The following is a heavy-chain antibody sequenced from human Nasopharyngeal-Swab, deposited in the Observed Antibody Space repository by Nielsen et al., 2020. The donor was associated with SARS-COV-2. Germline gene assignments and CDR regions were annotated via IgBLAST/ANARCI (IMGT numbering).Heavy chain of an antibody. D-gene: IGHD6-6*01. CDR2: ISSSSSYI. CDR3: ASRYSSSSHYYYYMDV. V-gene: IGHV3-21*01. J-gene: IGHJ6*03. Sequence: GESLKISCAASGFTFSSYSMNWVRQAPGKGLEWVSSISSSSSYIYYADSVKGRFTISRDNAKNSLYLQMNSLRAEDTAVYYCASRYSSSSHYYYYMDVWGKGTTVTVSS. CDR1: GFTFSSYS.